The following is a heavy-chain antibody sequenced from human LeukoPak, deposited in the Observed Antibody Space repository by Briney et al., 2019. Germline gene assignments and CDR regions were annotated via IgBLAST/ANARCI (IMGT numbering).Heavy chain of an antibody. CDR1: GFTFNNYA. D-gene: IGHD6-6*01. V-gene: IGHV3-30-3*01. Sequence: GGSLRLSCAASGFTFNNYAMHWVRQAPGKGLEWVAVISYDGSNKYYADSVKGRFTISRDNSKNTLYLQMNSRRAEDTAVYYCAREQLVPLTCDYWGQGTLVTVSS. CDR2: ISYDGSNK. J-gene: IGHJ4*02. CDR3: AREQLVPLTCDY.